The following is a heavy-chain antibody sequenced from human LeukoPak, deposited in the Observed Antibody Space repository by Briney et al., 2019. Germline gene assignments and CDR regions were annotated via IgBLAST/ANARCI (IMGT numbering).Heavy chain of an antibody. V-gene: IGHV4-39*01. CDR3: ARRTAYWYFDL. CDR2: IYYSGST. Sequence: SETLSLTCTVSGGSISSSSYYWGWIRQPPGKGLEWIGSIYYSGSTYYNPSLKSRVTISVDTSKNQFSLKLNSVTAADTAVYYCARRTAYWYFDLWGRGTLVTVSS. CDR1: GGSISSSSYY. J-gene: IGHJ2*01.